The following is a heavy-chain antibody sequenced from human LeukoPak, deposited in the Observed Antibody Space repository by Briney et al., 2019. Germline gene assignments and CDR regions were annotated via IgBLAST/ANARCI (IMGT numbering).Heavy chain of an antibody. CDR3: ARGSDGYRFDP. CDR2: IYNIETT. V-gene: IGHV4-59*01. CDR1: GGSMTNYH. Sequence: SETLSLTCTVSGGSMTNYHWTWIRQSPGKAPEYIGYIYNIETTNYNPSLKSRVTVSVDMSKKQFSLGLKSVTTADTAVYYCARGSDGYRFDPWGQGILVTVSS. D-gene: IGHD5-18*01. J-gene: IGHJ5*02.